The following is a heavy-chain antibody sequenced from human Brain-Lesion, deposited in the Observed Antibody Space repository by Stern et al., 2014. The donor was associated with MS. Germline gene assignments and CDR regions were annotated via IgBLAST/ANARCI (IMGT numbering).Heavy chain of an antibody. CDR1: GFSLRPYS. J-gene: IGHJ6*02. Sequence: AQLLVFGVGLVKRGGPLRLSCAASGFSLRPYSVSWGRQAPGKRLEWVSSISSTTTYIYYVDSVKGRFTISRDNAKNSVFLQMNGLGADDTAVYYCARGYGDAYYRGLDVWGQGTTVTVSS. CDR2: ISSTTTYI. CDR3: ARGYGDAYYRGLDV. V-gene: IGHV3-21*01. D-gene: IGHD4-17*01.